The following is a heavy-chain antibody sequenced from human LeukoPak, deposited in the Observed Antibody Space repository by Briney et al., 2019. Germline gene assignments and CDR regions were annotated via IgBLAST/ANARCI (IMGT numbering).Heavy chain of an antibody. V-gene: IGHV4-34*01. J-gene: IGHJ6*02. Sequence: SETLSLTCAVYGGSFSGYYWGWIRQPPGKGLEWIGEINHSGSTNYNPSLKSRVTISVDTSKNQFSLKLSSVTAADTAVYYCARGLGSSGWNYYYGMDVWGQGTTVTVSS. CDR1: GGSFSGYY. CDR2: INHSGST. CDR3: ARGLGSSGWNYYYGMDV. D-gene: IGHD6-19*01.